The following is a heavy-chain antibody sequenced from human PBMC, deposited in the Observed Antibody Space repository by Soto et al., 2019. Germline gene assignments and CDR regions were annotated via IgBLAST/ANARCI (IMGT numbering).Heavy chain of an antibody. V-gene: IGHV3-23*01. D-gene: IGHD3-3*01. CDR2: ISGSGGST. CDR3: AKLGYYDFWSGYYMGGYYFDY. CDR1: GVTCSSYA. J-gene: IGHJ4*02. Sequence: GGSLRLSCAASGVTCSSYAMSWVRQAPGKGLEWVSAISGSGGSTYYADSVKGRFTISRDNSKNTLYLQMNSLRAEDTAVYYCAKLGYYDFWSGYYMGGYYFDYWGQGTLVTVSS.